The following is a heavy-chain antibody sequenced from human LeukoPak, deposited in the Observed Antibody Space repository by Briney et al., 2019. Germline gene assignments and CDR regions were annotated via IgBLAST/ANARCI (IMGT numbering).Heavy chain of an antibody. CDR1: GFTFSNYW. J-gene: IGHJ4*02. V-gene: IGHV3-7*03. Sequence: GGSLRLSCAASGFTFSNYWMGWVRQAPGKGLEWVANIKQDGSEKYYVDSVKGRFTISRDNGKNSLYLQMNSLRVEDTAVYYCTRGSFTRAYWGQGTLVTVSS. CDR2: IKQDGSEK. CDR3: TRGSFTRAY. D-gene: IGHD2-15*01.